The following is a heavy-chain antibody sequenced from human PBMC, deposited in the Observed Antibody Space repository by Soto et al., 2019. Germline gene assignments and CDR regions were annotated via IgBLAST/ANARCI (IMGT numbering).Heavy chain of an antibody. Sequence: QVQLVESGGGVVQPGRSLRLSCAASGFTFSSYGMHWVRQAPGKGLEWVAVISYDGSNKYYADSVKGRFTISRDNSKNTQYLQMNSLRAEDTAVYYCAKDQYYYDSSGYQYFDYWGQGTLFTVSS. CDR3: AKDQYYYDSSGYQYFDY. CDR2: ISYDGSNK. D-gene: IGHD3-22*01. J-gene: IGHJ4*02. V-gene: IGHV3-30*18. CDR1: GFTFSSYG.